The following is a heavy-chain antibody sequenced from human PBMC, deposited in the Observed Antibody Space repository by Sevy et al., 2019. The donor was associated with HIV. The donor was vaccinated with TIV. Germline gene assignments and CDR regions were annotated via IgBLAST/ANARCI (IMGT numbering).Heavy chain of an antibody. CDR1: GGSISSSNW. V-gene: IGHV4-4*02. CDR2: IYHSGST. J-gene: IGHJ6*02. D-gene: IGHD2-21*01. CDR3: ARDDSALYSYGLDL. Sequence: SETLSLTCVVSGGSISSSNWWSWVRQPPEKGLEWIGEIYHSGSTNYNPSLESRVSISIDKSKNHFSLKVNSVTAADTAVYYCARDDSALYSYGLDLWGQGTTVTVSS.